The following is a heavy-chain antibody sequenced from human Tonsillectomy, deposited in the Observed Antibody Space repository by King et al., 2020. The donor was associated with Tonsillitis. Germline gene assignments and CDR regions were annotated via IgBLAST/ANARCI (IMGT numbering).Heavy chain of an antibody. V-gene: IGHV1-8*02. CDR2: MNHNSGNT. J-gene: IGHJ5*02. CDR1: GYTFTSYD. Sequence: QLVQSGAEVKKPGASVKVSCKASGYTFTSYDINWVRQATGQGLEWMGWMNHNSGNTGYAQKFQGRVTKNRNNSISTAYMEMSSLRSEDTAVYYCARVPTYYYGSGSYDWFDPWGQGTLVTVSS. CDR3: ARVPTYYYGSGSYDWFDP. D-gene: IGHD3-10*01.